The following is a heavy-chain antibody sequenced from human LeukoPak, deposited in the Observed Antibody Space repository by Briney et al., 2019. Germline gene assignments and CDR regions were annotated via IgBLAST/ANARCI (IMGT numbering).Heavy chain of an antibody. J-gene: IGHJ4*02. CDR1: GFTFSGNW. CDR2: INPDGSQK. V-gene: IGHV3-7*01. D-gene: IGHD5-24*01. Sequence: GGSLTLSCEASGFTFSGNWMSWVRQAPGKGLEWVASINPDGSQKLYVDSVKGRFTISRDNTKSSLYLQMNSLGAEDTAMHYCAKLLGTATTYDSWGQGTRVTVSS. CDR3: AKLLGTATTYDS.